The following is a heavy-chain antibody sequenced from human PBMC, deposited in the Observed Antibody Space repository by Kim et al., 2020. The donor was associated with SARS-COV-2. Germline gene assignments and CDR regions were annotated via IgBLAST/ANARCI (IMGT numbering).Heavy chain of an antibody. CDR3: TTDRGAYCGGDCYEGY. CDR1: GFNFNKAW. J-gene: IGHJ4*02. Sequence: GGSLRLSCAASGFNFNKAWMSWVRQAPGKGLEWVGRIKSTGDGGTIDYAAPAKGRFTIYRDDSKNTVDLQMNSLKTEDTAVYYCTTDRGAYCGGDCYEGYWGQGTLVTVSS. CDR2: IKSTGDGGTI. D-gene: IGHD2-21*02. V-gene: IGHV3-15*01.